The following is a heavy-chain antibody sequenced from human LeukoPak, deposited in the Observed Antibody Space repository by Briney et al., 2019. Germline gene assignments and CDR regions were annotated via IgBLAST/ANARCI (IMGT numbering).Heavy chain of an antibody. V-gene: IGHV5-51*01. CDR3: ARSPGPSYYYYYMDV. CDR2: IYPGDSDT. Sequence: GESLKISCKGSGYRFTIYWIAWVRQMPGKGLEWMGIIYPGDSDTRYSPSFQGQVTISVDKSISTAYQQWSSLKASDTAMYYCARSPGPSYYYYYMDVWGKGTTVTVSS. CDR1: GYRFTIYW. J-gene: IGHJ6*03.